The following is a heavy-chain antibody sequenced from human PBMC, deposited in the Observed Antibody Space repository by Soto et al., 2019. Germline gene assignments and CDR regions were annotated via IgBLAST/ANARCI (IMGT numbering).Heavy chain of an antibody. Sequence: GGSLRLSCAASGFTFSNNWMHWVRQAPGKGPVWVSRINSDGSSTYYADSVKGRFTISRDNAKNTLYLQMNSLRADDTAVYYCASGSYLALWGRGTLVTVSS. V-gene: IGHV3-74*01. D-gene: IGHD3-10*01. J-gene: IGHJ4*02. CDR3: ASGSYLAL. CDR2: INSDGSST. CDR1: GFTFSNNW.